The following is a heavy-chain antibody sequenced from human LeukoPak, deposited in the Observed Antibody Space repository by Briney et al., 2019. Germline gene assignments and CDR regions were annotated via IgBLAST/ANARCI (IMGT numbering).Heavy chain of an antibody. Sequence: GGSLRLSCVGSRFTFISYWMTWLRQAPGKGLEWVANIKDDGSEKYSVDSVKGRFTISRDNAKNLLYLQMSSLRAEDTSVYYCARARIDYWGQGTLVTVSS. D-gene: IGHD1-14*01. CDR2: IKDDGSEK. CDR1: RFTFISYW. CDR3: ARARIDY. V-gene: IGHV3-7*04. J-gene: IGHJ4*02.